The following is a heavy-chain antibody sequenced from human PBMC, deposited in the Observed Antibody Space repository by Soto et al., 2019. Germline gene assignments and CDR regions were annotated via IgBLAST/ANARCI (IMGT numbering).Heavy chain of an antibody. V-gene: IGHV3-23*01. CDR3: EKGEMRSFQGLDV. CDR2: LGDSGAPT. Sequence: GGSLRLSCAASGFTFSAYAMTWVRRAPGKGLEWVSGLGDSGAPTYYADSVKGRFTISRDNSRNTLFLQMDSLTVDDTAVYYCEKGEMRSFQGLDVWGQGSTVTISS. CDR1: GFTFSAYA. D-gene: IGHD1-26*01. J-gene: IGHJ6*01.